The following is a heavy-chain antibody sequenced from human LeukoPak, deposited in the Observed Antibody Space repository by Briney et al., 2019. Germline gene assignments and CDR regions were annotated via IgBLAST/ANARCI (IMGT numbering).Heavy chain of an antibody. J-gene: IGHJ4*02. V-gene: IGHV1-46*01. CDR2: INPSGGST. Sequence: ASVKVSCKASGYTFTSYYMHWVRQAPGQGLERMGIINPSGGSTSYAQKFQGRVTMTRDMSTSTVYMELSSLRSEDTAVYYCARTYSSGWYVRLYYFDYWGQGTLVTVSS. CDR1: GYTFTSYY. D-gene: IGHD6-19*01. CDR3: ARTYSSGWYVRLYYFDY.